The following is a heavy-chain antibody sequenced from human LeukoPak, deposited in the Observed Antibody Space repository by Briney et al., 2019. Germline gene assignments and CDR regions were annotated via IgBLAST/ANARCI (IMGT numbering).Heavy chain of an antibody. CDR1: GYTFTGYY. D-gene: IGHD2-15*01. J-gene: IGHJ5*02. Sequence: ASVKVSCKAAGYTFTGYYMFWVRQAPGQGLEWMGRINPNSGGTNYAQKFQGRVTMTRDTSISTAYMELSRLRSDDTAGYYCARRYCSGGNCYSGENWFDPWGQGTLVTISS. CDR2: INPNSGGT. V-gene: IGHV1-2*06. CDR3: ARRYCSGGNCYSGENWFDP.